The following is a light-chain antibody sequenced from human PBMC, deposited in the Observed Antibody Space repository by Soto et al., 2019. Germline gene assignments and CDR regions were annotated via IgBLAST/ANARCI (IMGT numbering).Light chain of an antibody. Sequence: DIVMTQSPDSLAVSLGERATINCKSSQSVLYSSNNKNYLAWYQQKPGQPPKLLIYWASTRVSGVPDRFSGSGSGTDFTLTISSRQAEDVAVYYCQQYYRTPPTFGEGAKVEIK. CDR2: WAS. J-gene: IGKJ4*02. CDR3: QQYYRTPPT. V-gene: IGKV4-1*01. CDR1: QSVLYSSNNKNY.